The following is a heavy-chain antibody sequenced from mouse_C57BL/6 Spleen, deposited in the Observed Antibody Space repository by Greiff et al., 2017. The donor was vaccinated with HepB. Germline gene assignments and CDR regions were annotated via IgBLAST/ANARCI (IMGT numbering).Heavy chain of an antibody. CDR3: ARWRLRLRGAMDY. V-gene: IGHV1-55*01. J-gene: IGHJ4*01. D-gene: IGHD3-2*02. Sequence: QVQLQQPGAELVKPGASVKMSCKASGYTFTSYWITWVKQRPGQGLEWIGDIYPGSGSTNYNEKLKSKATLTVDTSSSSAYMQLSSLTSEDSAVYYCARWRLRLRGAMDYWGQGTSVTVSS. CDR2: IYPGSGST. CDR1: GYTFTSYW.